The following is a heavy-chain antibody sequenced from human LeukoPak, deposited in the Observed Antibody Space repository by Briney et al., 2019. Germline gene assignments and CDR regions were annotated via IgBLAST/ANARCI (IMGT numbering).Heavy chain of an antibody. CDR1: GGSISSSSYY. CDR2: IYTSGST. Sequence: SETLSLTCTVSGGSISSSSYYWGWIRQPPGKGLEWIGRIYTSGSTNYNPSLKSRVTISVDTSKNQFSLKLSSVTAADTAVYYCARGRGYCSSTSCSDYWGQGTLVTVSS. V-gene: IGHV4-39*07. D-gene: IGHD2-2*01. CDR3: ARGRGYCSSTSCSDY. J-gene: IGHJ4*02.